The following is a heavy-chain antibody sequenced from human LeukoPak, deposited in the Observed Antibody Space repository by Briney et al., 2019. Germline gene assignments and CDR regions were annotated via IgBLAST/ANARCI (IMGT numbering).Heavy chain of an antibody. D-gene: IGHD2-2*01. CDR3: ARDRAGRGLGYCSSTSCFFDY. Sequence: ASVKVSCKASGYTFTSYGISWVRQAPGQGLEWMGWISAYNGNTNYAQKLQARVTMTTDTSTSTAYMELRSLRSDDTAVYYCARDRAGRGLGYCSSTSCFFDYWGQGTLVTVSS. J-gene: IGHJ4*02. V-gene: IGHV1-18*01. CDR1: GYTFTSYG. CDR2: ISAYNGNT.